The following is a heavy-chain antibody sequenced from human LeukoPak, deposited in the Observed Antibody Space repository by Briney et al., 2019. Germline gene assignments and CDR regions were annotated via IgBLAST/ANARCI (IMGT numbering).Heavy chain of an antibody. D-gene: IGHD1-1*01. CDR2: ISAYNGNT. J-gene: IGHJ6*02. CDR1: GYTFTSYG. V-gene: IGHV1-18*01. Sequence: ASVKVSCKASGYTFTSYGISWVRQAPGQGLEWMGWISAYNGNTNYAQKLQGRVTMTTDTSTSTAYMELRSLRSDDTAVYYCARERATTGTLVDRYYYYGMDVWGQGTTVTVSS. CDR3: ARERATTGTLVDRYYYYGMDV.